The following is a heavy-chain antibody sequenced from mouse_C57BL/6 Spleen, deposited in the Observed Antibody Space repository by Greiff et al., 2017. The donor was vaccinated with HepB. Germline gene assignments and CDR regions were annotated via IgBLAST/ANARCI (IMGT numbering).Heavy chain of an antibody. V-gene: IGHV1-42*01. Sequence: EVMLVESGPELVKPGASVKISCKASGYSFTGYYMNWVKQSPEKSLEWIGEINPSTGGTTYNQKFKAKATLTVDKSSSTAYMQLKSLTSEDSAVYYCARRGRWLLPFAYWGQGTLVTVSA. J-gene: IGHJ3*01. CDR1: GYSFTGYY. CDR3: ARRGRWLLPFAY. D-gene: IGHD2-3*01. CDR2: INPSTGGT.